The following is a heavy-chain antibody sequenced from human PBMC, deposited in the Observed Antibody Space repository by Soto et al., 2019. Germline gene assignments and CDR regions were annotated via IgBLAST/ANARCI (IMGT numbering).Heavy chain of an antibody. Sequence: PGGSLRLPCAASGFTFSSYDMHWVRQATGKGLEWVSAIGTAGDTYYPGSVKGRFTISRENAKNSLYLQMNSLRAGDTAVYYCAREASKIAAAGKGGPLYYYYGMDVWGQGTTVTVSS. D-gene: IGHD6-13*01. CDR3: AREASKIAAAGKGGPLYYYYGMDV. J-gene: IGHJ6*02. CDR1: GFTFSSYD. CDR2: IGTAGDT. V-gene: IGHV3-13*04.